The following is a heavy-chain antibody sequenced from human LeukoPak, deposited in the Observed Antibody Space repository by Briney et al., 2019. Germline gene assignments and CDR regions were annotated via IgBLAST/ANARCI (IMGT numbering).Heavy chain of an antibody. D-gene: IGHD2-2*02. J-gene: IGHJ4*02. Sequence: SETLSLTCTVSGGSISSHYWSWIRQPPGKGLEWIGYIYYSGSTNYNPSLKSRVTISVDTSKNQFSLKLSSVTAADTAVYYCARASPAAIDYWGQGTLVTLSS. CDR1: GGSISSHY. V-gene: IGHV4-59*11. CDR3: ARASPAAIDY. CDR2: IYYSGST.